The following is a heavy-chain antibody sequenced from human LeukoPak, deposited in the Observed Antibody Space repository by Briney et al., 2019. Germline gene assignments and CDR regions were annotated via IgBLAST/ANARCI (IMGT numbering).Heavy chain of an antibody. Sequence: GGSLRLSCAASGFTFSSYDMNWVRQAPGKGLEWVSYISSSGSTIYYADSVKGRSTISRDNAKNSLYLQMNSLRAEDTAVYYCARDMVRGSFDYWGQGTLVTVSS. D-gene: IGHD3-10*01. CDR3: ARDMVRGSFDY. CDR1: GFTFSSYD. V-gene: IGHV3-48*03. CDR2: ISSSGSTI. J-gene: IGHJ4*02.